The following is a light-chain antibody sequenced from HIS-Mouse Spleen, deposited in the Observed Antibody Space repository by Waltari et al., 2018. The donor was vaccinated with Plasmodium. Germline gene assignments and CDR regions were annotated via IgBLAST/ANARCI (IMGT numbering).Light chain of an antibody. J-gene: IGLJ2*01. V-gene: IGLV3-9*01. CDR3: QVWDSSTVV. CDR1: NLGSKN. CDR2: RDS. Sequence: SYELTQPLSVSVALGQTARITCGGNNLGSKNVHWYQQKPGQPPVLVIYRDSNRPSGIPERFSGSNSGNTATLTISRAQAGDEADYYCQVWDSSTVVFGGGTKLTVL.